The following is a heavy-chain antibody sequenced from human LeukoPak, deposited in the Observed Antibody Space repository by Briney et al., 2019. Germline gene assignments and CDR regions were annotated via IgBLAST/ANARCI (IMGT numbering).Heavy chain of an antibody. CDR1: GFTFSSYS. Sequence: GALRLSCAASGFTFSSYSMNWVRQAPGKGLEWVSSISSSSSYIYYADSVKGRFTISRDNAKNSLYLQINSLRAEDTAIYYCARRGYSDSSCYDYWGQGTLVTVSS. CDR2: ISSSSSYI. V-gene: IGHV3-21*01. D-gene: IGHD3-22*01. CDR3: ARRGYSDSSCYDY. J-gene: IGHJ4*02.